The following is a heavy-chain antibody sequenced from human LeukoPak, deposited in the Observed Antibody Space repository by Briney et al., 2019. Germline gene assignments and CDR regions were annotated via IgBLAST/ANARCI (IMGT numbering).Heavy chain of an antibody. V-gene: IGHV4-4*07. CDR2: IYSGGST. CDR3: ARYNTGSYREFDY. D-gene: IGHD1-26*01. J-gene: IGHJ4*02. Sequence: SETLSLTCTVSGGSISSYYWSWIRQPAGKGLEWIGRIYSGGSTNYNPSLKSRVTMTVDSSNNQFSLKLSSVTAADTAVFYCARYNTGSYREFDYWGQGTLVTVSS. CDR1: GGSISSYY.